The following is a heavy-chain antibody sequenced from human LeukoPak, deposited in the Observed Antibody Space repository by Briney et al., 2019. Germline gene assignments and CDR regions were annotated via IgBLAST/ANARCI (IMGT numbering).Heavy chain of an antibody. CDR3: ARVQGRSGSYREDV. V-gene: IGHV4-61*01. Sequence: SETLSLTCTVSGDSISSSSYYWSWIRQPPGKGLEWIGYIYYSGSTNYNPSLKSRVTISVDTSENQFSLKLSSVTAADTAVYYCARVQGRSGSYREDVWGKGTTVTISS. D-gene: IGHD3-10*01. CDR2: IYYSGST. CDR1: GDSISSSSYY. J-gene: IGHJ6*04.